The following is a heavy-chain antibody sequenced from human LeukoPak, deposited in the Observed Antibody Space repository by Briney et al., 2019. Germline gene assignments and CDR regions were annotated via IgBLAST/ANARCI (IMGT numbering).Heavy chain of an antibody. Sequence: GGSLRLSCAASGFTFSSFWMSWVRQAPGKGLEWVAVISYDGSNKYYADSVKGRFTISRDNSKNTLYLQMNSLRAEDTAVYYCAKGGIVVVNEVDYWGQGTLVTVSS. J-gene: IGHJ4*02. CDR1: GFTFSSFW. V-gene: IGHV3-30*18. CDR3: AKGGIVVVNEVDY. CDR2: ISYDGSNK. D-gene: IGHD3-22*01.